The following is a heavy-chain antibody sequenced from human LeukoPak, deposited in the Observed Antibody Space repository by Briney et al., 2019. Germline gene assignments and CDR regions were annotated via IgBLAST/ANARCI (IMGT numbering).Heavy chain of an antibody. CDR1: GGSISSYY. CDR2: IYHSGSA. Sequence: PSETLSLTCTVSGGSISSYYWSWLRQPPGKGLGWIGYIYHSGSANYNPSLKSRVTISVDTSKNQFSLKLSSVTAADTAVYYCARKYSGYAQIDYWGQGTLVTVSS. CDR3: ARKYSGYAQIDY. D-gene: IGHD5-12*01. J-gene: IGHJ4*02. V-gene: IGHV4-59*08.